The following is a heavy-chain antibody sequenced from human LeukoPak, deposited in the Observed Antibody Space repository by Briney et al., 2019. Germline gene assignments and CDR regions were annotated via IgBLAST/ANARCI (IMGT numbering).Heavy chain of an antibody. Sequence: TGGSLRLSCAASGFPFSSYAMSWVRQAPGKGLEWVSAISGSGGSTYYADSVKGRFTISRDNSKNTLYLQMDSLRAEDTAVYYCAKLLWFGELLVDYWGQGTLVTVSS. J-gene: IGHJ4*02. CDR3: AKLLWFGELLVDY. V-gene: IGHV3-23*01. D-gene: IGHD3-10*01. CDR2: ISGSGGST. CDR1: GFPFSSYA.